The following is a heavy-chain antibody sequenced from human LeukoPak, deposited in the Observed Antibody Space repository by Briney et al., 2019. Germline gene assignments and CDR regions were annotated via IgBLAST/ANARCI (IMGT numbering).Heavy chain of an antibody. Sequence: PSETLSLTCTVSGGSISSSSYYWGWIRQPPGKGLEWIGSIYYSGSTYYNPSLKSRVTISVDTSKNQFSLKLSSVTAADTAVYYCARERYCSGGSCRRWGLLRFGLDYWGQGTLVTVSS. CDR2: IYYSGST. CDR3: ARERYCSGGSCRRWGLLRFGLDY. J-gene: IGHJ4*02. D-gene: IGHD2-15*01. CDR1: GGSISSSSYY. V-gene: IGHV4-39*07.